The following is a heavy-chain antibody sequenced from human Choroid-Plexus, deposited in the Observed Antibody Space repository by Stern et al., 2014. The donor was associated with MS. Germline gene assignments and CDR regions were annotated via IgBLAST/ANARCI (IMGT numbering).Heavy chain of an antibody. Sequence: QVQLQESGPGLLKPSQTLSLSCTVSGVSISSGGYYWSWIRQLPGKGLEWIGYVSFSGSTSYNPSVTSRVSISVETSKNQFSLNLRSVTAADTAVYYCANGGDEYNPIDYWGQGTLVIVST. CDR3: ANGGDEYNPIDY. CDR1: GVSISSGGYY. V-gene: IGHV4-31*03. D-gene: IGHD5-24*01. CDR2: VSFSGST. J-gene: IGHJ4*02.